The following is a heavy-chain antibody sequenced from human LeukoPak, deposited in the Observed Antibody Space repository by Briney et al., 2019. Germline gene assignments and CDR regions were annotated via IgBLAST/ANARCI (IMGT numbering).Heavy chain of an antibody. D-gene: IGHD3-22*01. Sequence: GGSLRLSCAASGFTFSSYGMPWVRQAPGKGLEWVAVISYDGSNKYYADSVKGRFTISRDNSKNTLYLQMSSLRAEDTAVYYCAKVLGDYYDSRGFDYWGQGTLVTVSS. V-gene: IGHV3-30*18. CDR1: GFTFSSYG. CDR3: AKVLGDYYDSRGFDY. CDR2: ISYDGSNK. J-gene: IGHJ4*02.